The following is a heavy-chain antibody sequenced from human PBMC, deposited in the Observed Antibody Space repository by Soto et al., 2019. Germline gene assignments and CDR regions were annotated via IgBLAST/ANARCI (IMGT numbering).Heavy chain of an antibody. CDR1: GYTFTTFW. V-gene: IGHV5-10-1*03. Sequence: VQLVQSGAEVKKPGESLRISCTGFGYTFTTFWISWVRQMPGKGLEWMGRIDPRDSYVNYSPSFQGHVTISADKSISTAYLQWGSPKASDTAMYYCARLYCTTSTCDSWFDPWGQGTLVTVSS. D-gene: IGHD2-2*01. CDR3: ARLYCTTSTCDSWFDP. CDR2: IDPRDSYV. J-gene: IGHJ5*02.